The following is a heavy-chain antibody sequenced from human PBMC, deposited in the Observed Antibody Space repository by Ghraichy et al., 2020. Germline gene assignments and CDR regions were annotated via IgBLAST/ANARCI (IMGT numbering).Heavy chain of an antibody. CDR1: GGSISGYY. V-gene: IGHV4-59*01. J-gene: IGHJ4*02. D-gene: IGHD1-7*01. CDR2: IYYSGST. Sequence: SETLSLTCTVSGGSISGYYWSWIRQPPGTGLEWIGYIYYSGSTNYNLSLQSRVTISVDTSKNQFSLNLSSVTAADTAVYYCARVTKTGNTGFTFHYWGQGTLVTVSS. CDR3: ARVTKTGNTGFTFHY.